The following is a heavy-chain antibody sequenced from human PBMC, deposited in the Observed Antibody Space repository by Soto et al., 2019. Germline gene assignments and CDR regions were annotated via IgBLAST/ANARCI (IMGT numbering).Heavy chain of an antibody. CDR2: VSSDGKDK. D-gene: IGHD2-21*02. CDR1: GFTFNTYA. CDR3: VRQLSFVVGTLTTREHFFQP. J-gene: IGHJ5*02. V-gene: IGHV3-30*04. Sequence: LVESGGGVAQPGKSQTLSCAASGFTFNTYAFHWVRQAPGKGLEWVAVVSSDGKDKFYADSVSGRFTISRDDSKDTLFLHMNSLRTEDTAVYFCVRQLSFVVGTLTTREHFFQPWGRGTLVTVSS.